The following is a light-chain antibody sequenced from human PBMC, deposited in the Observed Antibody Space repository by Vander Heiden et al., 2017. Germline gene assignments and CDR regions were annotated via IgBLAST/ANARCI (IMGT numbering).Light chain of an antibody. J-gene: IGLJ2*01. CDR1: NIGSRS. Sequence: SYVLTQPPSVSVAPGQTATIPCGGQNIGSRSVQWYQKKPGQAPVLVVYDDRVRPSGIPERVSGSNSEDTATLTISRVEAGDEADYYCQVWDSVSDPVVFGGGTKVTV. CDR3: QVWDSVSDPVV. CDR2: DDR. V-gene: IGLV3-21*02.